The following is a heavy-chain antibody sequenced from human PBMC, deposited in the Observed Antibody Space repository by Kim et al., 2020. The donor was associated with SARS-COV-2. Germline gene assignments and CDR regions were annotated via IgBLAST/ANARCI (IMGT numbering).Heavy chain of an antibody. CDR3: AKTSEYSSSLYFDY. CDR2: ISWNSGSI. J-gene: IGHJ4*02. Sequence: GGSLRLSCAASGFTFDDYAMHWVRQAPGKGLEWVSGISWNSGSIGYADSVKGRFTISRDNAKNSLYLQMNSLRAEDTALYYCAKTSEYSSSLYFDYWGQGTLVTVSS. V-gene: IGHV3-9*01. D-gene: IGHD6-6*01. CDR1: GFTFDDYA.